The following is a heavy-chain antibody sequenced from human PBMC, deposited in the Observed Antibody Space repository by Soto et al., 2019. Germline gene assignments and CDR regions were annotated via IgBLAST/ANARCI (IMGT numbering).Heavy chain of an antibody. CDR1: GFTFNKYA. D-gene: IGHD2-15*01. J-gene: IGHJ6*02. CDR3: AKDLQYCSGGSCHIRYYYYGMDV. CDR2: ISDTGGST. Sequence: QSGGSLRLSCSASGFTFNKYAMHWVRQAPGTGLEYVSAISDTGGSTFHADSVKGRFTISRDNSKNTLYLQMNSLRAEDTAVYYCAKDLQYCSGGSCHIRYYYYGMDVWGQGTTVTVSS. V-gene: IGHV3-64*04.